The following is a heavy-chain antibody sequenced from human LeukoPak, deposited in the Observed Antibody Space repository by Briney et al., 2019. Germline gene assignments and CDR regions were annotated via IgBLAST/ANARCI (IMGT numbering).Heavy chain of an antibody. J-gene: IGHJ4*02. CDR2: IQYDGSNK. CDR1: GFTFSSYG. V-gene: IGHV3-30*02. Sequence: GGSLRLSCVVSGFTFSSYGIHWVRQAPGKGLEWVAFIQYDGSNKFYADSVKGRFTISRDNSKNTLYLQMNSLRTEDTAVYYCATPKDALRFLEWLAMFDYWGQGTLVTVSS. CDR3: ATPKDALRFLEWLAMFDY. D-gene: IGHD3-3*01.